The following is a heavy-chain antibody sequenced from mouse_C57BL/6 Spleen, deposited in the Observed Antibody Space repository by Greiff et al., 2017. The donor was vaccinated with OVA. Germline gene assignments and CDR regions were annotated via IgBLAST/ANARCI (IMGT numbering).Heavy chain of an antibody. CDR3: ARERDYGSSHYFDY. V-gene: IGHV1-63*01. J-gene: IGHJ2*01. CDR1: GYTFTNYW. D-gene: IGHD1-1*01. Sequence: SGAELVRPGTSVKMSCKASGYTFTNYWIGWAKQRPGHGLEWIGDIYPGGGYTNYNEKFKGKATLTADKSSSTAYMQFSSLTSEDSAIYYCARERDYGSSHYFDYWGQGTTRTVSS. CDR2: IYPGGGYT.